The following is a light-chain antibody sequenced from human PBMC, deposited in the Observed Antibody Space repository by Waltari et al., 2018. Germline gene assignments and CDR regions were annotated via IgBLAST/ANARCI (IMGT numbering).Light chain of an antibody. CDR3: QQYGDSPPMYT. J-gene: IGKJ2*01. CDR1: QSVSSNY. Sequence: EIVLTQSPDTLSLSPGERATLSCRASQSVSSNYLAWYQQRPGQAPRLPIYGASNRATSIPDRFSGSESGTDFTLTISSLEPEDFAVYFCQQYGDSPPMYTFGLGTKLEIK. CDR2: GAS. V-gene: IGKV3-20*01.